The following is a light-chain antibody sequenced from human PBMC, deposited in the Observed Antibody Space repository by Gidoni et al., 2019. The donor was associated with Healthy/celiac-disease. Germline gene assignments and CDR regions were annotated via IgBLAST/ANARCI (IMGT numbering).Light chain of an antibody. V-gene: IGKV1-39*01. J-gene: IGKJ1*01. CDR1: QRISSY. Sequence: DIQMPQSPSSLSASVGDRVTITWRASQRISSYLNWYQQKPGKAPKLLIYAASSLKSGVPSRFSGSGSGTDFTLTISSLEPEDFATYYCQQSYSTPRTFGQGTKVEIK. CDR2: AAS. CDR3: QQSYSTPRT.